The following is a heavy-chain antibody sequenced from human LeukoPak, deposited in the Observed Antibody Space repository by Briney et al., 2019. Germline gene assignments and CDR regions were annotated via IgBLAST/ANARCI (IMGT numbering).Heavy chain of an antibody. CDR2: ISSNGGST. CDR3: ARGGQSKYDSSGYLNYFDY. Sequence: GGSLRLSCAASGFTFSSYVMYWARQAPGKGLEYVSSISSNGGSTYYANSVKGRFTISRDNSKNTLYLQMGSLRAEDMAVYYCARGGQSKYDSSGYLNYFDYWGQGTLVTVSS. V-gene: IGHV3-64*01. CDR1: GFTFSSYV. J-gene: IGHJ4*02. D-gene: IGHD3-22*01.